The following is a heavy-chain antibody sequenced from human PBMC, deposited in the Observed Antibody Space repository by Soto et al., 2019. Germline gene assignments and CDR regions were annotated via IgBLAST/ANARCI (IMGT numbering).Heavy chain of an antibody. V-gene: IGHV4-39*01. D-gene: IGHD2-2*01. CDR3: ARHLNQPGHYYYYGMDV. CDR2: IYYSGST. J-gene: IGHJ6*02. CDR1: GGSISSSSYY. Sequence: SETLSLTCTVSGGSISSSSYYWGWIRQPPGKGLEWIGSIYYSGSTYYNPSLKSRVTISVDTSKNQFSLKLSSVTAADTAMYYCARHLNQPGHYYYYGMDVWGQGTTVTVSS.